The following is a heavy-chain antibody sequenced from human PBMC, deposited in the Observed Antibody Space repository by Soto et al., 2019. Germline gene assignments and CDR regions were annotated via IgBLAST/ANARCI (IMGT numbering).Heavy chain of an antibody. CDR2: IWYDGSNK. V-gene: IGHV3-33*01. Sequence: GGSLRLSCAASGFTFSSYGMHWVRQAPGKGLEWVAVIWYDGSNKYYADSVKGRFTISRENSKNTLYLQMNSLRAEDTAVYYCARDPNYDILTGYYFDYWGQGTLVTVYS. CDR3: ARDPNYDILTGYYFDY. CDR1: GFTFSSYG. J-gene: IGHJ4*02. D-gene: IGHD3-9*01.